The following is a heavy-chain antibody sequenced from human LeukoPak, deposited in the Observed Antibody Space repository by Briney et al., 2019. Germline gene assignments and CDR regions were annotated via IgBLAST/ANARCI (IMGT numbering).Heavy chain of an antibody. CDR1: GFTFSSYA. CDR3: AREDSGYSRSGELDY. J-gene: IGHJ4*02. CDR2: ISYDGSNK. V-gene: IGHV3-30-3*01. D-gene: IGHD3-22*01. Sequence: PRRSLRLSCAASGFTFSSYAMHWVRQAPGKGLEWVAVISYDGSNKYYADSVKGRFTISRDNSKNTLYLQMNSLRAEDTAVYYCAREDSGYSRSGELDYWGQGTLVTVSS.